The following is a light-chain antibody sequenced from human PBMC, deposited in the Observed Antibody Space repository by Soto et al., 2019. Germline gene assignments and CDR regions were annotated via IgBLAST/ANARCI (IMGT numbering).Light chain of an antibody. V-gene: IGKV3-20*01. CDR2: GAS. Sequence: EIVLTQSPGSLSLSPGERVTLSCRASQRVSSSCLAWYQQRPGQAPRLLIYGASSRATGIPDRFSGSGSGTGFTLTISRLEPEDFAVYYCQQCGSSPLTFGGGTKVEIK. J-gene: IGKJ4*01. CDR1: QRVSSSC. CDR3: QQCGSSPLT.